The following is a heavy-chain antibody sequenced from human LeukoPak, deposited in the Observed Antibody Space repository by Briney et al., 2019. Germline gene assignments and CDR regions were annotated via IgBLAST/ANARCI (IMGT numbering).Heavy chain of an antibody. CDR1: GFTFSSYW. CDR3: ARESLITIFGVVIKGGAFDI. D-gene: IGHD3-3*01. CDR2: IKQDGSEK. Sequence: GGSLRLSCAASGFTFSSYWMSWVRQAPGKGLEWVANIKQDGSEKYYVDSVKGRFSISRDNAKNSLYLQMNSLRAEDTAVYYCARESLITIFGVVIKGGAFDIWGQGTMVTVSS. V-gene: IGHV3-7*01. J-gene: IGHJ3*02.